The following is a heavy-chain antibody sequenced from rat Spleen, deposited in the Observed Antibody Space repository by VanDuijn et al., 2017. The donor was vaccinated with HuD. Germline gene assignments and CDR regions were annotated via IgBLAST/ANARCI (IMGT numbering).Heavy chain of an antibody. Sequence: QVQLKESGPGLVQPSQTLSLTCTVSGFSLNSYSVSWVRQPPGKGLEWIATISTGGNTYYNSALKSRLSISRDTSKSQVFLKMNSLQTEDTAIYFCIRDHSYWGTYYPGGFAYWGQGTLVTVSS. J-gene: IGHJ3*01. CDR2: ISTGGNT. CDR1: GFSLNSYS. CDR3: IRDHSYWGTYYPGGFAY. D-gene: IGHD1-12*02. V-gene: IGHV2S12*01.